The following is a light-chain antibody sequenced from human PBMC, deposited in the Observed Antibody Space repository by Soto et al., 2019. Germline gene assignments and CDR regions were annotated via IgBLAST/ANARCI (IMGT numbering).Light chain of an antibody. Sequence: QSVLTQPASVSGSPGQWITISCTGTRSDVGNYNLVSWYQQRPGKAPKLMIYEGSKRPSGVSNRFSGSKSGSTASLTISGLQAADEADYYCCSYAGSSSYVFGTGTKVTVL. V-gene: IGLV2-23*01. CDR3: CSYAGSSSYV. CDR2: EGS. CDR1: RSDVGNYNL. J-gene: IGLJ1*01.